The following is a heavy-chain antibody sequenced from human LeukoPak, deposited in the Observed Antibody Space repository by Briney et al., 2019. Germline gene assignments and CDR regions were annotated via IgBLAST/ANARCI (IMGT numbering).Heavy chain of an antibody. J-gene: IGHJ4*02. CDR2: INPNSGGT. CDR3: ARGYSYGSIDY. Sequence: ASVKVSCKASGYTFTSYGINWVRQAPGQGLEWMGWINPNSGGTNYAQKFQGRVTMTRDTSISTAYMELSRLRSDDTAVYYCARGYSYGSIDYWGQGTLVTVSS. D-gene: IGHD5-18*01. V-gene: IGHV1-2*02. CDR1: GYTFTSYG.